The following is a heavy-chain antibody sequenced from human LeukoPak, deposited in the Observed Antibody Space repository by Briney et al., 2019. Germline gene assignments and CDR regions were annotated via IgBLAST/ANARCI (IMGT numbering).Heavy chain of an antibody. J-gene: IGHJ4*02. CDR2: VHGDGYSI. CDR3: ATAQVGAPTDF. CDR1: GFPFSSYA. V-gene: IGHV3-74*01. D-gene: IGHD1-26*01. Sequence: PGGSLRLSCTASGFPFSSYAIYWVRQAPGEGLVWVARVHGDGYSISYAASVGGRFTISRDNAKDTLYLHMNSLRPEDTAVYYCATAQVGAPTDFWGQGTRVTVSS.